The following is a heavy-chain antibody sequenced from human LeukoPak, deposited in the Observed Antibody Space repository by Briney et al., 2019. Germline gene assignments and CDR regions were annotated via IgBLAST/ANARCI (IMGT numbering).Heavy chain of an antibody. D-gene: IGHD3-16*01. V-gene: IGHV6-1*01. Sequence: SQTLSLTCAISGDSFSSSSATWDWIRQSPSRGLEWLGRTYYRSKWYNDYAVSVKSRITINPDTSKNQFSLHLNSVTPEDTAVYYCAREGSDGYLFDYWGPGSLVTVSS. CDR2: TYYRSKWYN. CDR1: GDSFSSSSAT. J-gene: IGHJ4*02. CDR3: AREGSDGYLFDY.